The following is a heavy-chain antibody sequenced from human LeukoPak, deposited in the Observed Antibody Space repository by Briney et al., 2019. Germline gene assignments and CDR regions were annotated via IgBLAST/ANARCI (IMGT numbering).Heavy chain of an antibody. CDR2: ISSSSRYI. D-gene: IGHD3-10*01. CDR1: EFTFSSYN. Sequence: GGSLRLSCAASEFTFSSYNMNWVRQAPGKGLEWVSSISSSSRYIYYADSVKGRFTISRDNAKNSLYLQMNSLRAEDTAVYYCARALFAGAFYGMDVWGQGTTVTVSS. J-gene: IGHJ6*02. V-gene: IGHV3-21*01. CDR3: ARALFAGAFYGMDV.